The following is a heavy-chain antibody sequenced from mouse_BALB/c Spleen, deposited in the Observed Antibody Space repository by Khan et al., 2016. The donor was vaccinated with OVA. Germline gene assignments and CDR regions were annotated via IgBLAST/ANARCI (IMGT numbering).Heavy chain of an antibody. CDR1: GYTFTDYA. Sequence: QVQLKQSGPELVRPGVSVKISCKGSGYTFTDYAMYWVKQSHAKSLEWIGLISAYSGNTNYNQKFKGKATMTVDKSSSTAYMELARLTSEDSAIYSCARPAYDGYYDYWGQGTSLTVSS. CDR2: ISAYSGNT. V-gene: IGHV1S137*01. D-gene: IGHD2-3*01. CDR3: ARPAYDGYYDY. J-gene: IGHJ2*02.